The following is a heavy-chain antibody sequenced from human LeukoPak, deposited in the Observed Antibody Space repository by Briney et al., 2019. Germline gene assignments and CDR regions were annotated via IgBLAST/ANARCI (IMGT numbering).Heavy chain of an antibody. J-gene: IGHJ4*02. Sequence: SGPTLVKPTQTLTLTCTFSGFSLSTRGVGVGWIRQPPGKALGWLALIYWDDDKRYSPSLQSRLTIIKDTSKNQVVLTMTNMDPVDTATYYCARSSLSSILGAVAAFGYWGQGTLVTVSS. D-gene: IGHD6-19*01. CDR1: GFSLSTRGVG. CDR3: ARSSLSSILGAVAAFGY. V-gene: IGHV2-5*02. CDR2: IYWDDDK.